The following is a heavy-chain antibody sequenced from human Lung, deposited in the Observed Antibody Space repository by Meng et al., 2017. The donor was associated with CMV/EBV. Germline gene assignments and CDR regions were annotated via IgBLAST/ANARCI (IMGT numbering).Heavy chain of an antibody. CDR1: GYIFTKYG. J-gene: IGHJ4*02. CDR3: ARDAGTIAVSGIGDY. V-gene: IGHV1-18*01. D-gene: IGHD6-19*01. Sequence: SVXVSXXAYGYIFTKYGVNWVRQAPGQGPEWMGWISAYNGDTMYAQKVQGRVTMTTDTSTSTAYMELRGLRSDDTAVYYCARDAGTIAVSGIGDYWGQGTLVTVSS. CDR2: ISAYNGDT.